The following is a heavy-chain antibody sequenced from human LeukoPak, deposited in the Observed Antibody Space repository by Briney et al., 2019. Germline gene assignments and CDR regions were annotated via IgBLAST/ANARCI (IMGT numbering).Heavy chain of an antibody. V-gene: IGHV4-38-2*02. D-gene: IGHD6-25*01. CDR2: IYHSGTT. Sequence: SETLSLTCTVSGYSISSGYYWGWIRQPPGKGLEWIGSIYHSGTTYSNPSLKSRVTISVDTSKNQFSLKLNSVTAADTAVYYCARAGPSSIAAADSFDIWGQGTMVTVSS. J-gene: IGHJ3*02. CDR1: GYSISSGYY. CDR3: ARAGPSSIAAADSFDI.